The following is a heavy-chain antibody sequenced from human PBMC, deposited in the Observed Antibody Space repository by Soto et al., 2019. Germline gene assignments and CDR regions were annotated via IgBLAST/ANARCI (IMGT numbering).Heavy chain of an antibody. Sequence: SETLSLTCAVYGGPFSGYYWSWIRQPPGKGLEWMGEINHSGSTNYNPSLKSRVTISVDTSKNKFSLKLSNVTAADTAVYYCAREIYDYVWGSYRYTVGWFDPWGQGTLVTVSS. V-gene: IGHV4-34*01. CDR1: GGPFSGYY. J-gene: IGHJ5*02. CDR2: INHSGST. D-gene: IGHD3-16*02. CDR3: AREIYDYVWGSYRYTVGWFDP.